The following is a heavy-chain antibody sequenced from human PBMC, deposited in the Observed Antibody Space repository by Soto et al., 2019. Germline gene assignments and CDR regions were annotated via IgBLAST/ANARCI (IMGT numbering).Heavy chain of an antibody. CDR3: AKGSEQWLVGYFDY. D-gene: IGHD6-19*01. J-gene: IGHJ4*02. CDR2: ISGSGGSA. V-gene: IGHV3-23*01. CDR1: GFTFSSYA. Sequence: GGSLRLSCAASGFTFSSYAMSWVRQAPGKGLEWVSAISGSGGSAYYADSVKGRFTISRDNPKNTLYLQMNSLRAEDTAVYYCAKGSEQWLVGYFDYWGQGTLVTVSS.